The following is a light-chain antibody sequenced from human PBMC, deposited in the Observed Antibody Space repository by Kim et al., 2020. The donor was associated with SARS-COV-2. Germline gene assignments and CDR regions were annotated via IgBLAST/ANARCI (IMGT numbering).Light chain of an antibody. V-gene: IGLV2-14*03. Sequence: GQSINISSPGTSSDIGTFNYVSWYQQYPGKAPKLMIYDVSVRPSGVSNRFSGSKSGNTASLTISGLQAEDEADYYCNSYTMSSTPLFGGGTQLTVL. CDR2: DVS. J-gene: IGLJ2*01. CDR1: SSDIGTFNY. CDR3: NSYTMSSTPL.